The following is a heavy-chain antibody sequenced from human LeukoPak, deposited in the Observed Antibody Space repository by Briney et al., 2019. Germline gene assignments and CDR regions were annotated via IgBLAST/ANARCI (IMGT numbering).Heavy chain of an antibody. D-gene: IGHD3-22*01. Sequence: GGSLRLSCAASGFTFRKHYMSWIRQAPGRGPEWVAYIGASGSTRYYRDSVNGRFTISRDNAKNSLHLQMNSLTAEDTAVYYCAKDLREWYYDPTGNYFSYGMDVWGQGTTVVVSS. V-gene: IGHV3-11*01. CDR2: IGASGSTR. CDR3: AKDLREWYYDPTGNYFSYGMDV. J-gene: IGHJ6*02. CDR1: GFTFRKHY.